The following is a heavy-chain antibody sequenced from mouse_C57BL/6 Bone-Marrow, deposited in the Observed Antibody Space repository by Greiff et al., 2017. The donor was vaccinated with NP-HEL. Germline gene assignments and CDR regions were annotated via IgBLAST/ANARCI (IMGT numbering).Heavy chain of an antibody. V-gene: IGHV1-55*01. Sequence: QVQLQQPGAELVKPGASVKMSCKASGYTFTSYWITWVKQRPGQGLEWIGDIYPGSGSTNYNEKFKSKATLTVDTSSSTAYMLLSSLTSEDSAVYYCAREGTTVVAPLSMDYWGQGTSVTVSS. CDR3: AREGTTVVAPLSMDY. J-gene: IGHJ4*01. CDR2: IYPGSGST. CDR1: GYTFTSYW. D-gene: IGHD1-1*01.